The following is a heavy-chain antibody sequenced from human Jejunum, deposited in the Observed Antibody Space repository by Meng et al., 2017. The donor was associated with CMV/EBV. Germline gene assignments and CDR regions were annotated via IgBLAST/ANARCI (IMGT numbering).Heavy chain of an antibody. CDR3: AKEMSRTGFFDY. CDR1: DDSISSYY. J-gene: IGHJ4*02. D-gene: IGHD5-24*01. Sequence: QLQESGPGRVEPSGXLSLTCTVSDDSISSYYWSWIRQPAGKGLEWIGRIHSSGATNYNPSLKSRVSMSVDMAKKQFSLNLNSVTAADTAVYYCAKEMSRTGFFDYWGQGTLVTVSS. CDR2: IHSSGAT. V-gene: IGHV4-4*07.